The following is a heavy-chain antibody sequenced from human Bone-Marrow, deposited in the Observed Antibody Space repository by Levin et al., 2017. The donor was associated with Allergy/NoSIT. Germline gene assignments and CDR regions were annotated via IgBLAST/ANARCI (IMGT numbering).Heavy chain of an antibody. CDR3: AKDVDSAAGSDYFNY. Sequence: ASVKVSCRASGFTFSGYAMSWVRQGPGRGLEWIAAISGSGQGTHYADSVKGRITVSRDNFNNTVSLQLRSLTAEDSAVYYCAKDVDSAAGSDYFNYWGRGARVTVSS. CDR1: GFTFSGYA. D-gene: IGHD6-25*01. CDR2: ISGSGQGT. V-gene: IGHV3-23*01. J-gene: IGHJ4*02.